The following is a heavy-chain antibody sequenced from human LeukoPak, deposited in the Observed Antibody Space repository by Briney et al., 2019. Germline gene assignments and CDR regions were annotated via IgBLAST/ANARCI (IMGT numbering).Heavy chain of an antibody. J-gene: IGHJ4*02. CDR1: GFTFRNYI. CDR2: ISSNSSHL. Sequence: PGGSLRLSCAASGFTFRNYIMNWVRQAPGKGLEWVSSISSNSSHLYYADSVKGRFTISRDDAESSLYLQMNSLRGDDTAVYHCARGGFTSSWYISRDYWGQGTLVTVSS. CDR3: ARGGFTSSWYISRDY. V-gene: IGHV3-21*06. D-gene: IGHD6-13*01.